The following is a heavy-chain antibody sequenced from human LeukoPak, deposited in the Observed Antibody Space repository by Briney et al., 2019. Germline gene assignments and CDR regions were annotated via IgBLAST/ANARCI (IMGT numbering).Heavy chain of an antibody. CDR2: ISYSGST. CDR3: ARGSRYYYGSGSRLLQRMFDP. D-gene: IGHD3-10*01. V-gene: IGHV4-39*01. J-gene: IGHJ5*02. Sequence: SETPSLTCSVSGGSISSSSHYWGWIRQPPGKGLEWIGSISYSGSTYYNPSLKSRVTMFVDTSQNQLSLKLCSVTAADTAVYYCARGSRYYYGSGSRLLQRMFDPWGQGTLVTVSS. CDR1: GGSISSSSHY.